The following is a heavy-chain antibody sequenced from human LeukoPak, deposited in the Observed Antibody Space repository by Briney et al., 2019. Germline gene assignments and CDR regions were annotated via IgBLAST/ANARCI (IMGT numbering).Heavy chain of an antibody. CDR1: GYTFTSYG. CDR3: ARNQLDTSYYYYGMDV. V-gene: IGHV1-18*01. Sequence: ASVKVSCKASGYTFTSYGISWVRQAPRQGLEWMGWISAYNGNTNYAQKLQGRVTMTTDTSTSTAYMELRSLRSDDTAVYYCARNQLDTSYYYYGMDVWGQGTTVTVSS. D-gene: IGHD1-1*01. J-gene: IGHJ6*02. CDR2: ISAYNGNT.